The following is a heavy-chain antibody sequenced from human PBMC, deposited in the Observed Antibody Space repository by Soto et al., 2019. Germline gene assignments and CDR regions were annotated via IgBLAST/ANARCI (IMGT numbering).Heavy chain of an antibody. Sequence: QLQLQESGPGLVKPSQTLSLSCTVSGGSISILNNYWTWIRQHPAKGLEWIGFISHSGSTYYNPSLTSPVIISLDTSKNLFSLTLSSVTAADTVVYFCAKAEDNSGNSRPFDSWGQGTLVTVSS. CDR3: AKAEDNSGNSRPFDS. CDR1: GGSISILNNY. D-gene: IGHD2-21*02. CDR2: ISHSGST. J-gene: IGHJ4*02. V-gene: IGHV4-31*01.